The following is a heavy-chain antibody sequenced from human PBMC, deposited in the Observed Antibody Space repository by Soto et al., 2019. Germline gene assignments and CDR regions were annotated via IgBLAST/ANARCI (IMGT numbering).Heavy chain of an antibody. V-gene: IGHV4-34*01. CDR2: INHSGST. J-gene: IGHJ6*02. CDR1: GGSFSGYY. Sequence: QVQLQQWGAGLLKPSETLSLTCAVYGGSFSGYYWSWIRQPPGKGLEWIGEINHSGSTNYNPSLKGRVTISVNTSKSPFSLKLSSVTAADTAVYYCARGLFQQLVRFRYYYYGMDVWGQGTTVTVSS. CDR3: ARGLFQQLVRFRYYYYGMDV. D-gene: IGHD6-13*01.